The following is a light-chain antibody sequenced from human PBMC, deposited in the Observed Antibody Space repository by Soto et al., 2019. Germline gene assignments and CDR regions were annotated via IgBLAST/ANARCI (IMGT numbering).Light chain of an antibody. J-gene: IGLJ2*01. CDR3: VLYMGSGISV. CDR2: STS. Sequence: QTVVTQEPSFSVSPGGTVTLTCGLSSGSVSASYYPSWYQQTPGQAPRTLIYSTSTRSSGVLDRFSGSILGNKAALTITGAQADDESDYYCVLYMGSGISVFGGGTKLTVL. CDR1: SGSVSASYY. V-gene: IGLV8-61*01.